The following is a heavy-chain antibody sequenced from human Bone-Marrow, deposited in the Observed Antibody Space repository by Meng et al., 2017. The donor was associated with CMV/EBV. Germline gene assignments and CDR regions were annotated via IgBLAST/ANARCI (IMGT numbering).Heavy chain of an antibody. D-gene: IGHD4-17*01. Sequence: SETLSLTCTVSGGSIVSSSYYWGWIRQPPGMGLEWVGSIYYSGTTYYNPSLKSRVIISVDTSKNQFSLRLSSVTTADTAVAVYYCARGNTYYGLFDHWGQGALVTVSS. J-gene: IGHJ4*02. CDR2: IYYSGTT. CDR3: ARGNTYYGLFDH. V-gene: IGHV4-39*01. CDR1: GGSIVSSSYY.